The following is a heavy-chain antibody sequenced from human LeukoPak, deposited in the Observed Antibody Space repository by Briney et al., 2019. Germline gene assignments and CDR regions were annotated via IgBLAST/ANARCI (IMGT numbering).Heavy chain of an antibody. J-gene: IGHJ4*02. CDR1: GFIFTDYG. CDR3: AKEGTASKSSDLDH. D-gene: IGHD1/OR15-1a*01. Sequence: GGSLRLSCAASGFIFTDYGMHWVRQAPGKGLEWLTFIRYDGSDKYYADSVKGRFTISRDNSKNTLYLQMNSLTSEDTAVYYCAKEGTASKSSDLDHWGQGILVTVSS. V-gene: IGHV3-30*02. CDR2: IRYDGSDK.